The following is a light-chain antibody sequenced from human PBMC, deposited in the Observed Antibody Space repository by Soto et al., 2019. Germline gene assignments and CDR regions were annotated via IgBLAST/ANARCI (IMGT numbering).Light chain of an antibody. Sequence: DIQMTQSPSTLPASVGDRVTITCRANQSISTWLAWYQQRPGKAPNLLIYKASSLESGVPSRFSGSGSGTEFSLTISSLQPDDFATYYCQLYNSYSQATFGQGTKVDI. CDR3: QLYNSYSQAT. V-gene: IGKV1-5*03. CDR2: KAS. J-gene: IGKJ1*01. CDR1: QSISTW.